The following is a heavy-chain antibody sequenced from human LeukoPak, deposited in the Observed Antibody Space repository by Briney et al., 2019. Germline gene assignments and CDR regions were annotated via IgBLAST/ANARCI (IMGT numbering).Heavy chain of an antibody. D-gene: IGHD3-9*01. CDR2: IHYTGST. CDR1: GGSITSSY. J-gene: IGHJ5*02. Sequence: SETLSLTCTVSGGSITSSYWSWIRQSPGKGLEWIGYIHYTGSTNYNPSLKSRVTMLIDTSKNQFSLRLSSVTAADTAVYYCARGRYSAGDNWFDPWGQGTLVTVSS. CDR3: ARGRYSAGDNWFDP. V-gene: IGHV4-59*01.